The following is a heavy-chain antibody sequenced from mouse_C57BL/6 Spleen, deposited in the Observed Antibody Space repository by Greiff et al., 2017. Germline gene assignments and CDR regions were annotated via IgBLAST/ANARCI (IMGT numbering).Heavy chain of an antibody. CDR1: GYSITSGYY. D-gene: IGHD2-5*01. CDR2: ISYDGSN. CDR3: ARDPYSNYEGFAY. V-gene: IGHV3-6*01. J-gene: IGHJ3*01. Sequence: VQLQQSGPGLVKPSQSLSLTCSVTGYSITSGYYWNWIRQFPGNKLEWMGYISYDGSNNYNPSLKNRISITRDTSKNQFFLKLNSVTTEDTATYYGARDPYSNYEGFAYWGQGTLVTVSA.